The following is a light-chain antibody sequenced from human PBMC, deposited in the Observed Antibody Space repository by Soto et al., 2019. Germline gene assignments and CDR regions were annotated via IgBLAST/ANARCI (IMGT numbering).Light chain of an antibody. CDR3: QEYKSYSLT. CDR1: QSISSW. J-gene: IGKJ4*01. Sequence: DLPMTQSPSTLSASVGDRVTITCRASQSISSWLAWYRQKPGKAPKLLIHAASSLDSGVPSRFSGSGSGTEFTLTISSLQPDDFATYYCQEYKSYSLTFGGGTKVVIK. CDR2: AAS. V-gene: IGKV1-5*01.